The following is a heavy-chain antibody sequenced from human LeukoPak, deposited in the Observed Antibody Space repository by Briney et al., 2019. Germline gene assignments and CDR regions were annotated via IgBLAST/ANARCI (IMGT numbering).Heavy chain of an antibody. D-gene: IGHD5-24*01. J-gene: IGHJ4*02. CDR2: INPNSGGT. CDR1: GYTFTSYG. V-gene: IGHV1-2*02. Sequence: ASVKVSCKASGYTFTSYGISWVRQAPGQGLEWMGWINPNSGGTNYAQKFQGRVTMTRDTSISTAYMELSSLRSDDTAVYYCVRSVEMTTIEIGDYWGQGTLVTVSS. CDR3: VRSVEMTTIEIGDY.